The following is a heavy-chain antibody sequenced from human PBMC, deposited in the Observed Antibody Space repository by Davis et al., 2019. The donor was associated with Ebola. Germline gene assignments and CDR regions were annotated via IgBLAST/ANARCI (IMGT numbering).Heavy chain of an antibody. CDR2: ISGDGGST. V-gene: IGHV3-43*02. CDR1: GFTFDDYA. Sequence: PGGSLRLSCAASGFTFDDYAMHWVRQAPGKGLEWVSLISGDGGSTYYADSVKGRFTISRDNSKNSLYLQMNSLRTEDTAMYYCVRDGGVVLSGYTPFYFEYWGQGTLVTVSS. CDR3: VRDGGVVLSGYTPFYFEY. D-gene: IGHD3-3*01. J-gene: IGHJ4*02.